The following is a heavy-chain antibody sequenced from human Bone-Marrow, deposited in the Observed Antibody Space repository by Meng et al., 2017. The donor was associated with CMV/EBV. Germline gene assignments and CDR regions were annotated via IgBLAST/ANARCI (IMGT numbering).Heavy chain of an antibody. Sequence: ASVKVSCKASGYTFTSYYMHWVRQAPGQGLEWMGWISAYNGNTNYAQKLQGRVTMTTDTSTSTAYMELSSLRSEDTAVYYCATLPSLDAPAAIPPLQRDWFDPWGQGTLVTVSS. J-gene: IGHJ5*02. CDR3: ATLPSLDAPAAIPPLQRDWFDP. CDR2: ISAYNGNT. V-gene: IGHV1-18*04. D-gene: IGHD2-2*01. CDR1: GYTFTSYY.